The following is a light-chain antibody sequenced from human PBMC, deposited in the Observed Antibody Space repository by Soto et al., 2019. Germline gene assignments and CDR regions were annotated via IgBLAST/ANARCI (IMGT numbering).Light chain of an antibody. CDR3: CSDAGSSTFKV. Sequence: QSALTQPASVSGSPGQSITISCTGTSSDVGSYNLVSWYQQHPGKAPKLMIYEGSKRPSGVSNRFSGSKSGNTASLTISGLQAEDEADYYCCSDAGSSTFKVFGGGTKVTVL. CDR1: SSDVGSYNL. CDR2: EGS. J-gene: IGLJ2*01. V-gene: IGLV2-23*03.